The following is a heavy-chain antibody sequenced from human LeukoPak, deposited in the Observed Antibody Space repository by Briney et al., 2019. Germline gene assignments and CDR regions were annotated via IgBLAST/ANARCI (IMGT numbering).Heavy chain of an antibody. CDR3: ARDQGIAAAGTYYYYGMDV. J-gene: IGHJ6*02. CDR1: GFTFSSYS. CDR2: ISSSSSTI. V-gene: IGHV3-48*04. D-gene: IGHD6-13*01. Sequence: PGGSLRLSCAASGFTFSSYSMNWVRQAPGKGLEWVSYISSSSSTIYYADSVKGRFTISRDNAKNSLYLQMNSLRAEDTAVYYCARDQGIAAAGTYYYYGMDVWGQGTTVTVSS.